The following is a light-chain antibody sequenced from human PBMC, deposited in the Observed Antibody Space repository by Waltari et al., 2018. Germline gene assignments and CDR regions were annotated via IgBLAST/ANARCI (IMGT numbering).Light chain of an antibody. V-gene: IGLV2-23*01. CDR1: SSDVGNYNF. Sequence: QAALTQPASVSGSPGPSITISCTGTSSDVGNYNFVSWYQHHPGKAPRLMIYEDTKRHSGVSNRVSGSKSGNTASLTISGLQAEDEADYYCCSYTDSTTLVFGGGTGLTVL. CDR2: EDT. J-gene: IGLJ2*01. CDR3: CSYTDSTTLV.